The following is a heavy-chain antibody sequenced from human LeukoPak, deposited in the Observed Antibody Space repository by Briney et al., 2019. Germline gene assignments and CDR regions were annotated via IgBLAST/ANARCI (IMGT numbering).Heavy chain of an antibody. Sequence: GGSLRLSCAASGFTFSSYAMSWVRQAPGKGLEWVSAISGSGGNTYYADSVKGRFTISRDNSKNTLYLQMNSLRAEDAAVYYCARYYGSGSYWTDYWGQGTLVTVSS. CDR1: GFTFSSYA. V-gene: IGHV3-23*01. D-gene: IGHD3-10*01. J-gene: IGHJ4*02. CDR2: ISGSGGNT. CDR3: ARYYGSGSYWTDY.